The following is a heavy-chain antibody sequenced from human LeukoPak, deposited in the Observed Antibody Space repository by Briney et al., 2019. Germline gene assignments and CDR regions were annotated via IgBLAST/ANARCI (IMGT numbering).Heavy chain of an antibody. V-gene: IGHV3-23*01. Sequence: GGSLRLSCAAPGFTFSSYAMSWVRQAPGKGLEWVSAISGSGGSTYYADSVKGRFTISRDNSKNTLYLQMNSLRAEDTAVYYCAKLRRGYSGYDDYYFDYWGQGTLVTVSS. CDR3: AKLRRGYSGYDDYYFDY. J-gene: IGHJ4*02. D-gene: IGHD5-12*01. CDR2: ISGSGGST. CDR1: GFTFSSYA.